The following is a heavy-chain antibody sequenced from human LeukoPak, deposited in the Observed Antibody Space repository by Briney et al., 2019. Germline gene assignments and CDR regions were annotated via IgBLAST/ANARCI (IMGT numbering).Heavy chain of an antibody. Sequence: ASVKVSCKASGGTFSSYAISWVRQAPGQGLEWMGGIIPIFGTANYAQKFQGRVIMTRDTSTSTVYMELSSLRSEDTAVYYCAGGYKGPYSPFDYWGQGTLVTVSS. D-gene: IGHD1-14*01. J-gene: IGHJ4*02. V-gene: IGHV1-69*05. CDR2: IIPIFGTA. CDR3: AGGYKGPYSPFDY. CDR1: GGTFSSYA.